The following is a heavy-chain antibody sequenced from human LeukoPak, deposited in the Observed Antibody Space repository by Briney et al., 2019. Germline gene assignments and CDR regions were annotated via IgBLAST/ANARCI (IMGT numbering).Heavy chain of an antibody. CDR3: AKYEHWRDFHY. J-gene: IGHJ4*02. D-gene: IGHD1-1*01. Sequence: GGSLRLSCAASGFTFSSYVMTWVRQAPGKGLEWVATISGSGDTTYYADSVKGRFTISRDESKNTLSLQMNSLRAEDTAIYYCAKYEHWRDFHYWGQGTLVTVSS. V-gene: IGHV3-23*01. CDR2: ISGSGDTT. CDR1: GFTFSSYV.